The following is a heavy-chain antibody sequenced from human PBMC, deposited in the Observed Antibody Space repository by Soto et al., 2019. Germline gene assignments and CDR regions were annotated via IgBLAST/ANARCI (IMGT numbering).Heavy chain of an antibody. CDR1: GFTFSSYA. CDR2: ISGSGGST. D-gene: IGHD3-3*01. Sequence: GGSLRLSCAASGFTFSSYAMSWVRQAPGKGLEWVSAISGSGGSTYYADSVKGRFTISRDNSKNTLYLQMNSLRAEDTAVYYCANGWMYYDLWSGPRSWFDPWGKGTLGTVSS. V-gene: IGHV3-23*01. J-gene: IGHJ5*02. CDR3: ANGWMYYDLWSGPRSWFDP.